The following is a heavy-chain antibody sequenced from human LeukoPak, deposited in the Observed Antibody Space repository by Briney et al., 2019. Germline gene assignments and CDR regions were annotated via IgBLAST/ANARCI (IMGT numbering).Heavy chain of an antibody. CDR2: TYNSWSN. CDR1: GGSISSSSSY. J-gene: IGHJ4*02. CDR3: ARFSGYIYGYDY. Sequence: SETLSLTCTVSGGSISSSSSYWGWIRQPPGRGLEWIGTTYNSWSNYYNPSLKSRVTISGDTSKNQFSLKVTSVTAADTAVYYCARFSGYIYGYDYWGQGTLVTVCS. D-gene: IGHD5-18*01. V-gene: IGHV4-39*01.